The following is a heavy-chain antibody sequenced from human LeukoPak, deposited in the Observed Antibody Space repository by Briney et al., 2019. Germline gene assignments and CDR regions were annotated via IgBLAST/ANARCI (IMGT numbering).Heavy chain of an antibody. V-gene: IGHV4-4*07. Sequence: SETLSLTCTVSGGSISSYYWSWIRQPAGKGLEWIGRIYTSGSTNYNPSLKSRVTMSVDTSKNQFSLKLSSVTAADTAVYYCARAVGSGSFQTYYYYMDDWGKGTTVTISS. CDR3: ARAVGSGSFQTYYYYMDD. CDR2: IYTSGST. J-gene: IGHJ6*03. D-gene: IGHD3-10*01. CDR1: GGSISSYY.